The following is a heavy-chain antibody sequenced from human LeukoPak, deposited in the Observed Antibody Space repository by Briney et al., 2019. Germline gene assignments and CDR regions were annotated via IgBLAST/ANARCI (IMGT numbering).Heavy chain of an antibody. V-gene: IGHV3-53*01. CDR2: FYSGGST. D-gene: IGHD3-3*01. CDR1: GFTISSNY. CDR3: ARVKESGPHYYMDV. Sequence: GGSLRLSCAVSGFTISSNYMDWVRQAPGKGLEWVSVFYSGGSTYYADSVKGRFTISRDNSKNTLYLQMNSLRAEDTAVYYCARVKESGPHYYMDVWGKGTTVTVSS. J-gene: IGHJ6*03.